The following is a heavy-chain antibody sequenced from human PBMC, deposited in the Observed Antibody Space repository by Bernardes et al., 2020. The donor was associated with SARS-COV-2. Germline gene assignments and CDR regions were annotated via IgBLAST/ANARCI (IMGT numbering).Heavy chain of an antibody. CDR1: GGSISSYY. CDR3: ARGPVSSTNSYYRRPKNYHYFGMDV. V-gene: IGHV4-4*07. Sequence: SETLSLTCTVSGGSISSYYWSWIRQPAGKGLEWIGRIYTSGSTNYNPSLLSRVTLSLDTSKNQVSLTLRSVTAADTAVYYCARGPVSSTNSYYRRPKNYHYFGMDVWGQGTTVTVSS. CDR2: IYTSGST. D-gene: IGHD2-8*01. J-gene: IGHJ6*02.